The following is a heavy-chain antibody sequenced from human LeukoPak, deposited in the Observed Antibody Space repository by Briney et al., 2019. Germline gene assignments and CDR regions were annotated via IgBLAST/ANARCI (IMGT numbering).Heavy chain of an antibody. CDR1: GGSISSDY. D-gene: IGHD1-26*01. V-gene: IGHV4-59*08. Sequence: PSETLSLTCTVSGGSISSDYWSWIRQPPGKGLEWIGYIYYSGITNYNPSLKSRVTISVDTSKNQFSLKLGSVTAADTAVYYCARQPYMLGAYYFDYWGQGTLVTVSS. CDR3: ARQPYMLGAYYFDY. J-gene: IGHJ4*02. CDR2: IYYSGIT.